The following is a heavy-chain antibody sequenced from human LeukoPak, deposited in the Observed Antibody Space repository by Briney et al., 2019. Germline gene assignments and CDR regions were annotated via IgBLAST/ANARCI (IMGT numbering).Heavy chain of an antibody. CDR2: INQDGSQT. CDR3: ARDAYCSSTSCYLDV. Sequence: SGGSLRLSCAVSGFTFRNYWMAWVRQAPGKGLEWVANINQDGSQTYYADSVKGRLTISRDKSKNTVSLQMNSLRAEDTAVYYCARDAYCSSTSCYLDVWGKGTTVTVSS. V-gene: IGHV3-7*01. J-gene: IGHJ6*03. CDR1: GFTFRNYW. D-gene: IGHD2-2*01.